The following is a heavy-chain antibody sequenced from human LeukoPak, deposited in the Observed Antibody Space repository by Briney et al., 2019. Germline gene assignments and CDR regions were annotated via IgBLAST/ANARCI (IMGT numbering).Heavy chain of an antibody. Sequence: PGRSLRLSCAASGFTFDDHAMHWVRQAPGKGLEWVSGISWNSGRIGYADSVKGRFTISRDNAKNSLYLQMNSLRAEDTAVYYCAKDYRYSSGWTWDYWGQGTLVTVSS. CDR3: AKDYRYSSGWTWDY. CDR1: GFTFDDHA. J-gene: IGHJ4*02. D-gene: IGHD6-19*01. V-gene: IGHV3-9*01. CDR2: ISWNSGRI.